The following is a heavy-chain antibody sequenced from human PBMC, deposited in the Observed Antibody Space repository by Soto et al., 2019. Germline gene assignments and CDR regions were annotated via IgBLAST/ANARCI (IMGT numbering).Heavy chain of an antibody. CDR2: IYHSGST. J-gene: IGHJ5*02. Sequence: SETLSLTCAVSGGSISSGGYSWSWIRQSPGKGLEWIGYIYHSGSTYYNPSLKSRVTISVDRSKNQFSLKLSSVTAADTAVYYCARATTVTTDNWFDPWGQGTLVTVSS. CDR1: GGSISSGGYS. CDR3: ARATTVTTDNWFDP. D-gene: IGHD4-17*01. V-gene: IGHV4-30-2*06.